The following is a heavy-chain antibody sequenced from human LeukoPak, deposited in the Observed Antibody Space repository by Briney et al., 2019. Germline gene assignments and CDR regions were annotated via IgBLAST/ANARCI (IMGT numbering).Heavy chain of an antibody. V-gene: IGHV4-61*02. J-gene: IGHJ4*02. CDR2: IYTSGST. D-gene: IGHD3-22*01. CDR3: ARDRYYDSSCPPD. CDR1: GGSLSSGSYY. Sequence: SQTLSLTCTVSGGSLSSGSYYWSWIRQPAGKGLEWIGRIYTSGSTNYNPSLKSRVTISVDTSKNQFSLKLSSVTAADTAVYYCARDRYYDSSCPPDWGQGTLVTVSS.